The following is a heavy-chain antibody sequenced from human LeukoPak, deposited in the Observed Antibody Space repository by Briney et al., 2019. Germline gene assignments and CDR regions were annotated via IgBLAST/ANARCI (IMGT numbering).Heavy chain of an antibody. CDR3: ARDQPGTYTMSST. J-gene: IGHJ5*02. Sequence: PGWSLRLSCVASGFTFVHFSMHWVRQAPGKGLEWVAFVSGEQTDKYYADSVKGRFTISRDNSRNTLFLEMNSLRPDDTAVYYCARDQPGTYTMSSTWGQGTLVTVSS. V-gene: IGHV3-30*04. D-gene: IGHD7-27*01. CDR2: VSGEQTDK. CDR1: GFTFVHFS.